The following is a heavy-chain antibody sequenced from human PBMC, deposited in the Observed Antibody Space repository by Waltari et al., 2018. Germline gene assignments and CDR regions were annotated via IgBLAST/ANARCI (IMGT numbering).Heavy chain of an antibody. D-gene: IGHD2-2*01. CDR2: STSSGGDT. CDR1: GFSFTSYF. J-gene: IGHJ4*02. Sequence: EVQLLESGGGLVQPGGSLKLSCAASGFSFTSYFMSWVRQAPGKGLECVAGSTSSGGDTAYADSVNGRFTISRDNSNNTLFLQMSSLSAEDTAVYYCAREKSSWLPTYWGQGTLVTVSS. CDR3: AREKSSWLPTY. V-gene: IGHV3-23*01.